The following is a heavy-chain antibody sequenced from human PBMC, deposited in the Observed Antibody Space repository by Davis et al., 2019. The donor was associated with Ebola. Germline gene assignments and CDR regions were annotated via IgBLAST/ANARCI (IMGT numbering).Heavy chain of an antibody. CDR1: GYTFTSYG. V-gene: IGHV1-18*01. CDR3: AVGDRSSWYWGYFGWFDP. J-gene: IGHJ5*02. Sequence: AASVKVSCKASGYTFTSYGISWVRQAPGQRLEWLGLLIAYTCNTNYAQKLQGRVTMTTDTSTSTAYMGLSSLRSEDTAVYYCAVGDRSSWYWGYFGWFDPWGQGTLVTVSS. D-gene: IGHD6-13*01. CDR2: LIAYTCNT.